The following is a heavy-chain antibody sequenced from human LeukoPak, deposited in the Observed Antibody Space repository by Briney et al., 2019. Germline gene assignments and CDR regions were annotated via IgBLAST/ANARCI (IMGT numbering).Heavy chain of an antibody. V-gene: IGHV5-51*01. Sequence: GAALQISSKGSGSDFVGSWIGWVRQMPGKGLEWMGMIYPGDSDTRYSPSLQGQVTISADKSITTASLQWNSLKASDTAMYYCARLYCSGGSCFDPWGQGTLVTVSS. CDR2: IYPGDSDT. CDR1: GSDFVGSW. CDR3: ARLYCSGGSCFDP. J-gene: IGHJ5*02. D-gene: IGHD2-15*01.